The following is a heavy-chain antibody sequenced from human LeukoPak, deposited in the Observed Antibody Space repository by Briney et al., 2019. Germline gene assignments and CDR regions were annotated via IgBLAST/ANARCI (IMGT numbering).Heavy chain of an antibody. V-gene: IGHV3-23*01. J-gene: IGHJ5*02. CDR3: AKGTTGGAAFRNWFDP. Sequence: GGSLILSCAVSGFTFSSCAMSWVRQAPGKGLEWVSAISGDGGSTYYADSVKGRFTISRDNSKNTLYLEMNSLRAEDTAVYYCAKGTTGGAAFRNWFDPWGQGTLVTVSS. CDR1: GFTFSSCA. CDR2: ISGDGGST. D-gene: IGHD1-14*01.